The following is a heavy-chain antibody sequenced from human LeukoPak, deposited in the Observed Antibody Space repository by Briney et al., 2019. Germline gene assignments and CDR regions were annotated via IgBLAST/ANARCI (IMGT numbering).Heavy chain of an antibody. D-gene: IGHD4-11*01. V-gene: IGHV3-15*01. CDR1: GFTFSNAW. Sequence: PGGSLRLSCKGSGFTFSNAWMNWVRQAPGKGLEWVGRIKSKPDGETTDYAAPVKGRFTIARDDSQNTVYVQMSSLRTEDTAVYYCARRAHSGAMTTLDYWGQGTLVTVSS. J-gene: IGHJ4*02. CDR3: ARRAHSGAMTTLDY. CDR2: IKSKPDGETT.